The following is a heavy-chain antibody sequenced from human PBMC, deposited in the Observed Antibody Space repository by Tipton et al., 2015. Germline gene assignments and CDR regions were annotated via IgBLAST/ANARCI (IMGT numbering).Heavy chain of an antibody. V-gene: IGHV4-39*07. CDR3: ARARGRHGGLFDS. J-gene: IGHJ4*02. Sequence: TLSLTCTVSGVSISGTSYYWGWIRQPPGKGPEWIGSISHSGNTYYNPSLKSRVTMSRDTSKNQFSLKLTSVTAADTAVYYCARARGRHGGLFDSWGQGILVTVSS. D-gene: IGHD4-23*01. CDR2: ISHSGNT. CDR1: GVSISGTSYY.